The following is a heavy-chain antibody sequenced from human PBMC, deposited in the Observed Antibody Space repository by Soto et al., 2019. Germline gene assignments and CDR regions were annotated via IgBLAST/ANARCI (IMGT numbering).Heavy chain of an antibody. V-gene: IGHV3-49*03. D-gene: IGHD2-2*01. CDR1: GFTFGDYA. Sequence: PGGSLRLSCTASGFTFGDYAMSWFRRAPGKGLEWVGFIRSKAYGGTTEYAASVKGRFTISRDDSKIIAFLQMTSLKTEDTAVYYCTRETKDIVVVPAAWLSAFDIWGQGTMVTVSS. J-gene: IGHJ3*02. CDR3: TRETKDIVVVPAAWLSAFDI. CDR2: IRSKAYGGTT.